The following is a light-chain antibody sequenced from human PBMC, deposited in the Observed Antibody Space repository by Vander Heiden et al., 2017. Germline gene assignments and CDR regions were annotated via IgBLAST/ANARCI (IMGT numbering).Light chain of an antibody. V-gene: IGKV3-15*01. J-gene: IGKJ4*01. CDR3: QQYNNWPLT. CDR2: GAS. CDR1: QSVSSN. Sequence: EIVITQSQATLSASPGERATLSCRASQSVSSNLAWYQQKPGQAPRLLIYGASTRATGIPARFSGSGSGTEFTLTISSLQSEDFAVYYCQQYNNWPLTFGGGTKVEIK.